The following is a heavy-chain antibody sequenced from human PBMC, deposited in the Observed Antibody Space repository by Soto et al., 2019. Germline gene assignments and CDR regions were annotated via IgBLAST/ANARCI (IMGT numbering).Heavy chain of an antibody. D-gene: IGHD3-16*01. CDR3: FRGAVTSRTFDF. CDR1: GYIIKNFW. J-gene: IGHJ4*02. Sequence: GEFMKNPYKASGYIIKNFWIGWVRQMPGQGLEWMGIIFPDDSDTRYSPSFQGHVTISVDKSISTAYVQWSSLKASDSAIYYCFRGAVTSRTFDFCGQGTLRTGPS. V-gene: IGHV5-51*01. CDR2: IFPDDSDT.